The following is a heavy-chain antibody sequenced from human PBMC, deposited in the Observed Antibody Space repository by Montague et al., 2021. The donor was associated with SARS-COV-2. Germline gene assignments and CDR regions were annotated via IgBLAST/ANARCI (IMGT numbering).Heavy chain of an antibody. Sequence: CAISGDSVSSNIATWNWIRQSPSRGLEWLGRTYYRSKWYNDYAVSVKSRVIINPDTSNNRISLQLNSMTPEDTAVYYCAGAYCGGDCYFYWYFDLWGRGTLVTVSS. CDR2: TYYRSKWYN. CDR3: AGAYCGGDCYFYWYFDL. D-gene: IGHD2-21*02. CDR1: GDSVSSNIAT. V-gene: IGHV6-1*01. J-gene: IGHJ2*01.